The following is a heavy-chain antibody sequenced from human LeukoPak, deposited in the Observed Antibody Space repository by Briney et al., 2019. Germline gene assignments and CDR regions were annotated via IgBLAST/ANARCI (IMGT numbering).Heavy chain of an antibody. CDR2: INHSGST. Sequence: PSETLSLTCTVSGYSISSGYYWSWIRQPPGKGLEWIGEINHSGSTNYNPSLKSRVTISVDTSKNQFSLKLSSVTAADTAVYYCARTKGGYYDSSGYFDYWGQGTLVTVSS. CDR3: ARTKGGYYDSSGYFDY. J-gene: IGHJ4*02. CDR1: GYSISSGYY. D-gene: IGHD3-22*01. V-gene: IGHV4-38-2*02.